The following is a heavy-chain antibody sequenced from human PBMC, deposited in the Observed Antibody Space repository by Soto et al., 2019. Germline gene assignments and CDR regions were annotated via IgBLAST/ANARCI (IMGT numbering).Heavy chain of an antibody. CDR1: GYTFTGYY. CDR3: ARGLYDSSGSQCALDI. J-gene: IGHJ3*02. CDR2: INPNSGGT. D-gene: IGHD3-22*01. V-gene: IGHV1-2*04. Sequence: GASVKVSCKASGYTFTGYYMHWVRQAPGQGLEWMGWINPNSGGTNYAQKFQGWVTMTRNTSISTAYMELSRLRSDDTAVYYCARGLYDSSGSQCALDIWGQGTMVTVSS.